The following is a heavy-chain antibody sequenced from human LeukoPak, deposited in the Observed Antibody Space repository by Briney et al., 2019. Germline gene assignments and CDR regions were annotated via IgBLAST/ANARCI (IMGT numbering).Heavy chain of an antibody. CDR2: ISGSGGST. Sequence: GGSLRLSCAVSGVIFSSYGMSWVRQAPGKGLEWVSAISGSGGSTYYADSVKGRSTISRDNSKKTLYLQLNSLRAEDTAVYYCAKAVSLRYYFDYWGQGTLVTVSS. J-gene: IGHJ4*02. CDR3: AKAVSLRYYFDY. V-gene: IGHV3-23*01. CDR1: GVIFSSYG. D-gene: IGHD3-16*01.